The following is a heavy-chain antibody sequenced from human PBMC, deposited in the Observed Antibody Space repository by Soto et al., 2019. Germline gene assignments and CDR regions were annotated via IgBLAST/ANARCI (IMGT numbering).Heavy chain of an antibody. D-gene: IGHD2-2*02. Sequence: EASVKVSCKASGYTFTGYYMHWVRQAPGQGLEWMGWINPNSGGTNYAQKFQGWVTMTRDTSISTAYMELSRLRSDDTAVYYCAREFLDNHIVVVPAAIRPGVYYYYYGMDVWGQGTTVTVSS. CDR3: AREFLDNHIVVVPAAIRPGVYYYYYGMDV. J-gene: IGHJ6*02. V-gene: IGHV1-2*04. CDR2: INPNSGGT. CDR1: GYTFTGYY.